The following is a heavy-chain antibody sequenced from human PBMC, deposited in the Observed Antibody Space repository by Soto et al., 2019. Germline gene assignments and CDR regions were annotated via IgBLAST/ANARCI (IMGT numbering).Heavy chain of an antibody. Sequence: EVQLVESGGGLVQPGRSLRLSCAASGFTFDDYAMLWVRQAPGKGLEWVSGISWNSGNIGYADSVKGRFTISRDNAKNSLYLQMNSLRPEDTALYYCTKDIREVVAATAHFDYWGQGILVTVSS. CDR1: GFTFDDYA. CDR3: TKDIREVVAATAHFDY. D-gene: IGHD2-15*01. V-gene: IGHV3-9*01. J-gene: IGHJ4*02. CDR2: ISWNSGNI.